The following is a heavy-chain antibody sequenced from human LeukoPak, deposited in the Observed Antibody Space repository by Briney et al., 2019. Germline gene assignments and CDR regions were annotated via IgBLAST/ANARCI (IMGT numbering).Heavy chain of an antibody. V-gene: IGHV3-74*01. Sequence: PGGSLRLSCEASGLSFSTSYMHWVRQKPRKGLVWVSRIHSTGAYIDYVGSVKGRFTIPRDNAKNTLYLQMNSLRAEDTAVYFCVRSSDWAFFDHWGQGALVTVSS. CDR2: IHSTGAYI. J-gene: IGHJ4*02. CDR1: GLSFSTSY. D-gene: IGHD3/OR15-3a*01. CDR3: VRSSDWAFFDH.